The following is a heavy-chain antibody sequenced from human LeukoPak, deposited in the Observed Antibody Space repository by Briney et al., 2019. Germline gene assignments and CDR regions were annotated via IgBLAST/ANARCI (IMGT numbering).Heavy chain of an antibody. V-gene: IGHV4-34*01. CDR2: IKDGGIT. CDR1: SGSFSGYY. D-gene: IGHD3-10*01. Sequence: PSETLSLTCAVYSGSFSGYYWSWIRLTPGKGLECIGEIKDGGITNYNPSLRSRVTISKDTSNNQMSLNLHSAPAADTAVYYCVRGFSGVVGDHWGQGTLVTVSS. J-gene: IGHJ4*02. CDR3: VRGFSGVVGDH.